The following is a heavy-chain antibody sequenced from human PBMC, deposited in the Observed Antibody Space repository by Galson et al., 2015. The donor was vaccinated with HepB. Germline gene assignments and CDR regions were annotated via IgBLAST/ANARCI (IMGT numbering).Heavy chain of an antibody. CDR1: GFRLSSYS. V-gene: IGHV3-21*01. CDR2: IHSSGFYK. Sequence: SLRLSCAASGFRLSSYSMNWVRQAPGKGLEWVSSIHSSGFYKYYAGSVKGRFTISSDNARNSLYLQMSSLRVEDPAVYYCARENGRQLPLDYWGQGTLVTVSS. CDR3: ARENGRQLPLDY. J-gene: IGHJ4*02. D-gene: IGHD2-2*01.